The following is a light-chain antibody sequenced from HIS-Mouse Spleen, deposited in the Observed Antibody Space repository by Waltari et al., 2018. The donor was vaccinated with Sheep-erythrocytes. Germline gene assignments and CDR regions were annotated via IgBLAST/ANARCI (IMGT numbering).Light chain of an antibody. Sequence: QSALTQPRSVSGSPGQSVTISCTRTSSDVGGYTYVPWYQQHPGQAPKLMIYDVSKRPSGVPDRFSGSKSGNTASLTISGLQAEDEADYYCCSYAGSYNHVFATGTKVTVL. CDR3: CSYAGSYNHV. V-gene: IGLV2-11*01. J-gene: IGLJ1*01. CDR1: SSDVGGYTY. CDR2: DVS.